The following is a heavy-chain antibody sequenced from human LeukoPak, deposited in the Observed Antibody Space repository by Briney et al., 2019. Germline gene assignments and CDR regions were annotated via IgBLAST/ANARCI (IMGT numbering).Heavy chain of an antibody. CDR2: ISYDGSNK. V-gene: IGHV3-30*03. D-gene: IGHD6-19*01. CDR3: ARDEYSSGFDY. CDR1: GFTFSSYG. Sequence: GGSLRLSCAASGFTFSSYGIHWVRQAPGRGLEWVALISYDGSNKYYADSVKGRFTISRDNSKNTLYLQMNSLRAEDTAVYYCARDEYSSGFDYWGQGTLVTVSS. J-gene: IGHJ4*02.